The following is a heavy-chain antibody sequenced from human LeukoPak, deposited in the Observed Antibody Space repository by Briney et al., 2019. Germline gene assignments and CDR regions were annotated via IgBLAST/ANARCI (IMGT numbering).Heavy chain of an antibody. V-gene: IGHV3-23*01. CDR3: AKDIPEARDYFDY. J-gene: IGHJ4*02. Sequence: GGSLRLSCAASGFTFSIYAMSWVRQAPGKGLEWVSAISGNGGSTYYADSAKGRFTISRDNSKNTLSLQMNSLRAEDTAVYYCAKDIPEARDYFDYWGQGTLVTVSS. CDR1: GFTFSIYA. CDR2: ISGNGGST.